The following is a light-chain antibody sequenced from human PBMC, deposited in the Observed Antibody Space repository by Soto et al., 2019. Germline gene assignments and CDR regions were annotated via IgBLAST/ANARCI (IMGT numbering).Light chain of an antibody. Sequence: EIVMTQSPATLSVSPGERATLSCRASQSVSSNLAWYQQKPGQPPRLLIYGASTRATGIPARFSGSGSGTAFTLTISSRQSEDFAVYSCQQYNSWPPLYTFGQGTKLEIK. J-gene: IGKJ2*01. CDR1: QSVSSN. V-gene: IGKV3-15*01. CDR3: QQYNSWPPLYT. CDR2: GAS.